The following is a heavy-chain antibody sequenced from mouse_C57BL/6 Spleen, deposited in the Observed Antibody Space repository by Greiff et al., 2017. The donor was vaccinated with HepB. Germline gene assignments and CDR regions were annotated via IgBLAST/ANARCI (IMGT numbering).Heavy chain of an antibody. CDR2: IDPSDSYT. CDR3: ARFGGSSYGGFDY. V-gene: IGHV1-50*01. J-gene: IGHJ2*01. D-gene: IGHD1-1*01. CDR1: GYTFTSYW. Sequence: QVQLQQPGAELVKPGASVKLSCKASGYTFTSYWMQWVKQRPGQGLEWIGEIDPSDSYTNYNQKFKGKATLTVDTSSSTAYMQLSSLTSADSAVYYCARFGGSSYGGFDYWGQGTTLTVSS.